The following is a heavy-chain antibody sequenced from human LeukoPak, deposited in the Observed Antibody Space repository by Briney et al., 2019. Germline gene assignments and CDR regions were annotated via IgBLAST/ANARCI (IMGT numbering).Heavy chain of an antibody. CDR1: GGSFSGYY. CDR3: ARGWVRRPYYYYYGMDV. V-gene: IGHV4-34*01. Sequence: SETLSLTCAVYGGSFSGYYWSWIRQPPGKGLEWIGENNHSGSTNYNPSLKSRVTISVDTSKNQFSLKLSSVTAADTAVYYCARGWVRRPYYYYYGMDVWGQGTTVTVSS. D-gene: IGHD1-1*01. CDR2: NNHSGST. J-gene: IGHJ6*02.